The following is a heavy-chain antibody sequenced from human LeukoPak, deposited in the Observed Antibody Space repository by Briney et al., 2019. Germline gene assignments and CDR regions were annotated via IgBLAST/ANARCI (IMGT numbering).Heavy chain of an antibody. CDR1: GYTFTGYY. J-gene: IGHJ6*02. Sequence: ASVKVSCKASGYTFTGYYMHWVRQAPGQGLEWMGWINPNSGGTNYAQKFQGRVTMTRDTSISTAYMELSRLRSDDTAVYYCARVPIVVVPAAMLWYYYGMDVWGQGTTVTVSS. D-gene: IGHD2-2*01. CDR3: ARVPIVVVPAAMLWYYYGMDV. CDR2: INPNSGGT. V-gene: IGHV1-2*02.